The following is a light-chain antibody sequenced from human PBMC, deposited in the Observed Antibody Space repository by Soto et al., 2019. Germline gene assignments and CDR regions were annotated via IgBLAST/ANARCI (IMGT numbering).Light chain of an antibody. J-gene: IGLJ3*02. Sequence: QSAPTQPPSASGSPGQSATISCTGTSSDVGGYNYVSWYQQYPGKAPKLMIYEVSKRPSGVPDRFSGSKSGNTASLTVSGLQAEDEADYYCSSYAGSSTWVFGEGTKLTVL. V-gene: IGLV2-8*01. CDR2: EVS. CDR1: SSDVGGYNY. CDR3: SSYAGSSTWV.